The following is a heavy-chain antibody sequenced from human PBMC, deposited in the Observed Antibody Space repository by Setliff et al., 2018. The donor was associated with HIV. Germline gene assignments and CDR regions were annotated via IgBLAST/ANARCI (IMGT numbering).Heavy chain of an antibody. D-gene: IGHD1-7*01. CDR2: IYSTGDT. V-gene: IGHV4-38-2*01. J-gene: IGHJ5*01. CDR3: GRGELTGSYQFDS. Sequence: KPSETLSLTCLVFGYSISDGYRWGWIRQSQGKGPQWIASIYSTGDTYYNPSLKSRVTISIDTTKNRFSLKLTSVTAADTAVYYCGRGELTGSYQFDSWGHGTLVTVSS. CDR1: GYSISDGYR.